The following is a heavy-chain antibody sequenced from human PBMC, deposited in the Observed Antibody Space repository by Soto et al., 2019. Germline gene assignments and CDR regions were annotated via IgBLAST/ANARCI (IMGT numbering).Heavy chain of an antibody. V-gene: IGHV4-4*02. Sequence: SETLSLTCAVSSGYISSSNWWRWVRQPPGKGLEWIGYIYYSGSTNYNPSLKSRVTISVDTSKNQFSLKLSSVTAADTAVYYCARTTRDYYYYYMDVWGKGTTVTVSS. CDR2: IYYSGST. CDR1: SGYISSSNW. D-gene: IGHD4-17*01. J-gene: IGHJ6*03. CDR3: ARTTRDYYYYYMDV.